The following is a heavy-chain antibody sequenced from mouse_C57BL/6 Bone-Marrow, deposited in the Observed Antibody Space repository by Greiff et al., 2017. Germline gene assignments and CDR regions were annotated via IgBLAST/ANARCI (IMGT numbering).Heavy chain of an antibody. D-gene: IGHD1-1*01. J-gene: IGHJ4*01. CDR2: ISGGGGNT. CDR1: GFTFSSYT. V-gene: IGHV5-9*01. Sequence: EVQRVESGGGLVKPGGSLKLSCAASGFTFSSYTMSWVRQTPEKRLEWVATISGGGGNTYYPDSVKGRFTISRDNAKNTLYLQMSSLRSEDTALYYCARDVTTVVATPYYYAMDYWGQGTSVTVSS. CDR3: ARDVTTVVATPYYYAMDY.